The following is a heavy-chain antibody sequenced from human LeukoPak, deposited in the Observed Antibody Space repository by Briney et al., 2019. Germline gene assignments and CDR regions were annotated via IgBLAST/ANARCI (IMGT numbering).Heavy chain of an antibody. CDR1: GYTFTDYY. CDR2: VNPNSGGT. J-gene: IGHJ4*02. V-gene: IGHV1-2*02. CDR3: TRVYSGSLFDY. D-gene: IGHD1-26*01. Sequence: GASVKVSCKASGYTFTDYYMHWVRQAHGQGLEWMGWVNPNSGGTNYAQNFQGRVTMTRDTSISAAYMELSRLRSDDTAVYYCTRVYSGSLFDYWGQGTLVTVSS.